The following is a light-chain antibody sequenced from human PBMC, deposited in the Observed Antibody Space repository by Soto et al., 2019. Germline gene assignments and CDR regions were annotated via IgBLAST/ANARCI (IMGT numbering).Light chain of an antibody. V-gene: IGLV2-14*03. CDR1: SSDVGGYNS. J-gene: IGLJ1*01. CDR2: DVG. CDR3: SSFTSSMTNV. Sequence: QSVLTQPASVSGSPGESITISCTGTSSDVGGYNSVSWYQHHPGKAPILMLYDVGNRPSGVSYRFSGSKSGNTASLTICGLQAADEADYFCSSFTSSMTNVFGSGTKLTVL.